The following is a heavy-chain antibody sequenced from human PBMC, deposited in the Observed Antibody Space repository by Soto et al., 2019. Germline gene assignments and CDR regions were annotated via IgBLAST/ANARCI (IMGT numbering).Heavy chain of an antibody. CDR3: AKLAYVRSVGY. CDR2: ISYDGSNK. J-gene: IGHJ4*02. V-gene: IGHV3-30*18. D-gene: IGHD1-26*01. CDR1: GFTFSSYG. Sequence: QVQLVESGGGVVQPGRSLRLSCAASGFTFSSYGMHWVRQAPGKGLEWVAVISYDGSNKYYADSVKGRFTISRDNSKNTLYLQMNSLRAEDTAVYYCAKLAYVRSVGYWGQGTLVTVSS.